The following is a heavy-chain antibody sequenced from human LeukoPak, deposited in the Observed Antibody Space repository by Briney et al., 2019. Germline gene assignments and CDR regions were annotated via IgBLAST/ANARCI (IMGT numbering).Heavy chain of an antibody. V-gene: IGHV4-4*07. D-gene: IGHD1/OR15-1a*01. Sequence: SETLSLTCVVSGGSISSYNWNWIRQPAGKGLEWIGRIYPTGSTNHNPSLRSRLTISIDTSKNQFSLKLNSVTAADTAVYYCARDQQRAPFDYWGQGILVTVSS. CDR1: GGSISSYN. J-gene: IGHJ4*02. CDR2: IYPTGST. CDR3: ARDQQRAPFDY.